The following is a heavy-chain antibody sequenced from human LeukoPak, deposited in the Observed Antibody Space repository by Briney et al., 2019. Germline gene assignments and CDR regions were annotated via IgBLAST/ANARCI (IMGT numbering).Heavy chain of an antibody. Sequence: ASVKVSCKASGYTFTGYYMHWVRQAPGQGLEWMGWINPNSGGTNYAQKFQGRVTMTRDTSISTAYMELSRLRSDDTAVYYCARVQAMIVVASYYFDNWGQGTLVTVSS. V-gene: IGHV1-2*02. CDR2: INPNSGGT. CDR1: GYTFTGYY. J-gene: IGHJ4*02. CDR3: ARVQAMIVVASYYFDN. D-gene: IGHD3-22*01.